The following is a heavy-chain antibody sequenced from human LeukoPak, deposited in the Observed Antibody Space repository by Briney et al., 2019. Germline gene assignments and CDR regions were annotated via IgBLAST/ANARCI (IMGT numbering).Heavy chain of an antibody. Sequence: SETLSLTCAVYGGSFSGYYWSWIRQPPGKGLEWIGEVNHSGSTNYNPSLKSRVTISVDTSKNQFSLKLSSVTAADTAVYYCARGVRRYDSSGYYWGYYYYGMDVWGQGTTVTVSS. V-gene: IGHV4-34*01. CDR2: VNHSGST. J-gene: IGHJ6*02. CDR3: ARGVRRYDSSGYYWGYYYYGMDV. D-gene: IGHD3-22*01. CDR1: GGSFSGYY.